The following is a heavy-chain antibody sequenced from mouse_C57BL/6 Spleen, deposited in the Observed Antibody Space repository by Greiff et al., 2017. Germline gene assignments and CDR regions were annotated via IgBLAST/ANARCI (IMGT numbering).Heavy chain of an antibody. CDR3: ARRGGGVTGWFAY. J-gene: IGHJ3*01. CDR1: GYTFTDYY. D-gene: IGHD2-2*01. V-gene: IGHV1-75*01. Sequence: VQLQQSGPELVKPGASVKISCKASGYTFTDYYINWVKQRPGQGLEWIGWIFPGSGSTYYNEKFKGKATLTVDKSSSTAYMLLSSLTSEDSAVSFCARRGGGVTGWFAYWGQGTLVTVSA. CDR2: IFPGSGST.